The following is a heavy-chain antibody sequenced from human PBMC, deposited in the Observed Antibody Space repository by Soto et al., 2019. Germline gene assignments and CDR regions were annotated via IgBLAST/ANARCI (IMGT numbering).Heavy chain of an antibody. Sequence: GGSLRLSCAASGFTFSSYAMHWVRQAPGKGLEWVAVISYDGSNKYYADSVKGRFTISRDNSKNTLYLQMNSLRAEDTAVYYCARDKSGGSYGNAFDIWGQGTMVTVS. J-gene: IGHJ3*02. CDR3: ARDKSGGSYGNAFDI. D-gene: IGHD1-26*01. CDR1: GFTFSSYA. V-gene: IGHV3-30*04. CDR2: ISYDGSNK.